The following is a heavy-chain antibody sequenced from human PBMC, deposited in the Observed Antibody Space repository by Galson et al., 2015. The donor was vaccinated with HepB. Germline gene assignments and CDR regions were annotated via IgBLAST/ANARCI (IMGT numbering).Heavy chain of an antibody. CDR1: GFRFSDYY. CDR2: ISSSGDTT. D-gene: IGHD3-22*01. J-gene: IGHJ3*01. Sequence: SLRLSCAASGFRFSDYYMTWIRQAPGKGLEWVSCISSSGDTTYYVDSVKGRFTISRDNAKNSLDLQMNSLRAEDTAIYYCAKDRFDGSGYYYADARKDASDVWGQGTMVTVSS. V-gene: IGHV3-11*01. CDR3: AKDRFDGSGYYYADARKDASDV.